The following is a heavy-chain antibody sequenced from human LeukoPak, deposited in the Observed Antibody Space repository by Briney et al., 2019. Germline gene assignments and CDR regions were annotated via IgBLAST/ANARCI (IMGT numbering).Heavy chain of an antibody. CDR2: ISAYNGNT. CDR1: GYTFTSYG. J-gene: IGHJ6*03. V-gene: IGHV1-18*01. D-gene: IGHD6-13*01. Sequence: ASVKVSCKASGYTFTSYGISWVRQAPGQGLEWMGWISAYNGNTNYAQKLQGRVTMTTDTSTSTAYMELRSLRSDDTAVYYCARVGEQLVGRTYYYYYMDVWGQGTLVTVSS. CDR3: ARVGEQLVGRTYYYYYMDV.